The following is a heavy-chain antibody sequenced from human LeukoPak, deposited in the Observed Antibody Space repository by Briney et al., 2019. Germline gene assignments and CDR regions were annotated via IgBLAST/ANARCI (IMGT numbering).Heavy chain of an antibody. V-gene: IGHV5-51*01. J-gene: IGHJ3*02. CDR1: GYSFTSYW. CDR2: IYPGDSDT. D-gene: IGHD6-19*01. CDR3: ARDRGSGWALDAFDI. Sequence: GESLKISCKGSGYSFTSYWIGWVRQMPGKGLEWMGIIYPGDSDTRYSPSFQGQVTISADKSISTAYLQWSSLKASDTAMYYCARDRGSGWALDAFDIWGQGTMVTVSS.